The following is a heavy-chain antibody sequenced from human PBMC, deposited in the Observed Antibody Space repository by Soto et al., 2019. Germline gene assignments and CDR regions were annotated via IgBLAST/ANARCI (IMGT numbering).Heavy chain of an antibody. CDR3: ARSGTNTIFGVVITKNWFDP. V-gene: IGHV4-59*01. CDR2: IYYSGST. CDR1: GGSISSYY. D-gene: IGHD3-3*01. J-gene: IGHJ5*02. Sequence: SDTLSLTCTVSGGSISSYYWSWIRQPPGKGLEWIGYIYYSGSTNYNPSLKSRVTISVDTSKNQFSLKLSSVTAADTAVYYCARSGTNTIFGVVITKNWFDPWGQGTLVTVSS.